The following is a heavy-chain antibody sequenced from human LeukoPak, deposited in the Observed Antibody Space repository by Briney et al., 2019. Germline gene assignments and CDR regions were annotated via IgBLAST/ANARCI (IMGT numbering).Heavy chain of an antibody. V-gene: IGHV3-48*03. Sequence: GGSLRLSCAASGFTLSTYDMNWVRQAPGKGLQWVSYISGSGSTKFYAGSVKGRFTISRDNAKNSLYLQMNSLRGEDTAVYFCARGDGSGSYYNFDYWGQGTLVTVSS. CDR3: ARGDGSGSYYNFDY. CDR1: GFTLSTYD. J-gene: IGHJ4*02. D-gene: IGHD3-10*01. CDR2: ISGSGSTK.